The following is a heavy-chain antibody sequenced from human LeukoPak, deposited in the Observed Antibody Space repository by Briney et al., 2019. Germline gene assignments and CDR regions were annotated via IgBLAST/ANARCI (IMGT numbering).Heavy chain of an antibody. CDR2: ISSSSSTI. V-gene: IGHV3-48*01. CDR1: GFSFSSYS. CDR3: ASRGRPIASGFDY. Sequence: GGSLRLSCAASGFSFSSYSMNWVRQAPGKGLEWVSYISSSSSTIYYADSVKGRFTISRDNSKNTLYLQMNSLRAEDTAVYYCASRGRPIASGFDYWGQGTLVTVSS. J-gene: IGHJ4*02. D-gene: IGHD1-26*01.